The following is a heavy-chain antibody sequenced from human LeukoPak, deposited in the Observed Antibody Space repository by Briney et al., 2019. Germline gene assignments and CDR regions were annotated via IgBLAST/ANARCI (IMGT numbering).Heavy chain of an antibody. CDR3: ARLAWFGELFHKYYFDY. Sequence: GGSLRLSCAASGFTFSSYAMHWVRQAPGKGLEWVAVISYDGSNKYYADSVKGRFTISRDNSKNTLYLQMNSLRAEDTAVYYCARLAWFGELFHKYYFDYWGQGTLVTVSS. V-gene: IGHV3-30*04. J-gene: IGHJ4*02. CDR1: GFTFSSYA. CDR2: ISYDGSNK. D-gene: IGHD3-10*01.